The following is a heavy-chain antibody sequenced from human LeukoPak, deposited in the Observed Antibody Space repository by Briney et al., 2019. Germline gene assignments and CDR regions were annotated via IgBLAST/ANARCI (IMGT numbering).Heavy chain of an antibody. D-gene: IGHD6-6*01. Sequence: PSETLSLTCTVSGGSISSSSYYWGWIRQPPGKGLEWIGSIYYSGSTYYNPSLKSRVTISVDTSKNQFSLKLSSVTAADTAVYYCARQRIAARLDYFDYWGQGTLVTVSS. CDR2: IYYSGST. J-gene: IGHJ4*02. CDR3: ARQRIAARLDYFDY. CDR1: GGSISSSSYY. V-gene: IGHV4-39*01.